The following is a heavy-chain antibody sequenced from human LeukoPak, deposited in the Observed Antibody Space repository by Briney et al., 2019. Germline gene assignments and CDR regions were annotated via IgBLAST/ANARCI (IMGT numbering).Heavy chain of an antibody. CDR1: GGSISSGGYY. Sequence: SQTLSLTCTVSGGSISSGGYYWSWIRQHPGKGLEWIGYIYYSGSTYYKTSLKSRVTISVDTSKNQFSLRLSSVTAADTAVYYCARGNYDFWSGTTNYYFDYWGQGTLVTVSS. CDR2: IYYSGST. CDR3: ARGNYDFWSGTTNYYFDY. V-gene: IGHV4-31*03. D-gene: IGHD3-3*01. J-gene: IGHJ4*02.